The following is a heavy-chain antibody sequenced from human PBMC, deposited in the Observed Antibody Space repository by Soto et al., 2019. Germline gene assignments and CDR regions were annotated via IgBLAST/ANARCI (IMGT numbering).Heavy chain of an antibody. D-gene: IGHD2-15*01. J-gene: IGHJ4*02. Sequence: QVQLVESGGGVVQPGRSLRLSCAASGFTFSSYGMHWVRQAPGKGLEWVAVIWYDGSNKYYADSVKGRFTSSRDNSKNPLYLQMNSLRAEDTAVYCCATRGRGSSDDYWGQGTLVAVAS. CDR3: ATRGRGSSDDY. CDR2: IWYDGSNK. V-gene: IGHV3-33*01. CDR1: GFTFSSYG.